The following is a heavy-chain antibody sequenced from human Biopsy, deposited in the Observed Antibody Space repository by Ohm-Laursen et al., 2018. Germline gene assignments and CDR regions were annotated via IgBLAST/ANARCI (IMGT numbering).Heavy chain of an antibody. D-gene: IGHD3-16*01. CDR1: GGFLNFYY. Sequence: SETLSLTCTVSGGFLNFYYWSWIRQPPGKGLEWIGYMYYSGSTKYSPSLKNRVIVSFDTSRNQFSLKLTSMTPADTAVYYCVRGRSPATYWGQGALVIVSS. J-gene: IGHJ4*01. V-gene: IGHV4-59*13. CDR3: VRGRSPATY. CDR2: MYYSGST.